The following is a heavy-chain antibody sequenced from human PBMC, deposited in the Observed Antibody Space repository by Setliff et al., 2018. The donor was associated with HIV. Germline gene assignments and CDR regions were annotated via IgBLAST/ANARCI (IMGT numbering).Heavy chain of an antibody. CDR2: IYPGDSDT. Sequence: GESLKISCKGSGYSFNIYWIGWVRQMPGKGLEWMGIIYPGDSDTLYSPSFQGQVTISVDKSITTAYLQWSSLKASDTAMYYCARLSRHYSDSTAYHDAFDVWGQGTKVTVSS. J-gene: IGHJ3*01. CDR1: GYSFNIYW. CDR3: ARLSRHYSDSTAYHDAFDV. D-gene: IGHD3-22*01. V-gene: IGHV5-51*01.